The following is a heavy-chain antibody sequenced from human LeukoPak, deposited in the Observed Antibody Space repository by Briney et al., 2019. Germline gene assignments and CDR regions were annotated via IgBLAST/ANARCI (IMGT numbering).Heavy chain of an antibody. CDR3: ASASSGYWGAFDI. CDR2: INPSGGST. J-gene: IGHJ3*02. D-gene: IGHD3-22*01. Sequence: GASVKVSCKASGYTFTGYYMHWVRQAPGQGLEWMGIINPSGGSTSYAQKFQGRVTVTRDTSTSTVYMELSSLRSEDTAVYYCASASSGYWGAFDIWGQGTMVTVSS. CDR1: GYTFTGYY. V-gene: IGHV1-46*01.